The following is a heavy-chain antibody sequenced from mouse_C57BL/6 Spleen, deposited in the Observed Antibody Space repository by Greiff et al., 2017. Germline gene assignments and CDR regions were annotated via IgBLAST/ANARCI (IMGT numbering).Heavy chain of an antibody. CDR1: GFNITNTY. CDR2: IDPANGNT. CDR3: ASERGLQLGAY. Sequence: EVQLQESVAELVRPGASVKLSCTASGFNITNTYMHWVKQRPEQGLEWIGRIDPANGNTKYAPKFQGKATITADTSSNTAYLQLRSLTSEDTAFYCYASERGLQLGAYWGQGTLVTVSA. D-gene: IGHD4-1*02. V-gene: IGHV14-3*01. J-gene: IGHJ3*01.